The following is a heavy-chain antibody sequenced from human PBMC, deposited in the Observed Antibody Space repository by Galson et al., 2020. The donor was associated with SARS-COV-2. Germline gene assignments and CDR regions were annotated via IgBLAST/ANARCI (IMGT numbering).Heavy chain of an antibody. V-gene: IGHV3-33*01. J-gene: IGHJ5*01. CDR2: IWNDGSKK. Sequence: GGSLRLSCAASGFTFSDNGMHWVRQAPGKGLEWVALIWNDGSKKYHADSVEGRFTISRDNSKNTLYLEMNSLRAEDTSVYYCAREVGGHTTGGNSYLGWFDSWGQGTPVTVSS. CDR1: GFTFSDNG. D-gene: IGHD2-8*02. CDR3: AREVGGHTTGGNSYLGWFDS.